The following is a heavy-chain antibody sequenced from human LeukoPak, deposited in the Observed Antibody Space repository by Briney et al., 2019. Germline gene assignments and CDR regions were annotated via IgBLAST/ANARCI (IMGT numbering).Heavy chain of an antibody. J-gene: IGHJ5*02. CDR3: ARVWELPNWFDP. Sequence: SQTLSLTCTVSGGSISSGGYYWSWIRQHPGKGLEWIGFIYYSGSTYYNPSLKSRVTISVDTSKNQFSLKLSSVTAADTAVYYCARVWELPNWFDPWGQGTLVTVSS. CDR1: GGSISSGGYY. V-gene: IGHV4-31*03. CDR2: IYYSGST. D-gene: IGHD1-7*01.